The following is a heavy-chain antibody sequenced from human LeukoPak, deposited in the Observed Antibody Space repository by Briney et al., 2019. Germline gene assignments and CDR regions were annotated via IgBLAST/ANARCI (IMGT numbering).Heavy chain of an antibody. Sequence: PSETLSLTCAVYGGSFSGYYWSWIRQPPGKGLEWIGEINHSGSTNYNPSLKSRVTISVDTSKNQFSLKLSSVTAADTAVYYCARRRLGRNWNSKEGAWFDPWGQGTLVTVSS. V-gene: IGHV4-34*01. CDR2: INHSGST. CDR1: GGSFSGYY. CDR3: ARRRLGRNWNSKEGAWFDP. J-gene: IGHJ5*02. D-gene: IGHD1-7*01.